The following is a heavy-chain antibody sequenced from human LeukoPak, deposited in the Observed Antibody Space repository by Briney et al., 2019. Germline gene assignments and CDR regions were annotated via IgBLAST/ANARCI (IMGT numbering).Heavy chain of an antibody. V-gene: IGHV1-46*01. CDR2: INPSGGST. Sequence: ASVKVSCKASGYTFTSYYMHWVRQAPGQGLEWMGIINPSGGSTSYAQKFQGRVTMTADTSTNTAYMELRSLRSDDTAVYFCAKNGRVRRVVKDLFESWGQGTLVTVSS. CDR3: AKNGRVRRVVKDLFES. D-gene: IGHD3-10*01. CDR1: GYTFTSYY. J-gene: IGHJ4*01.